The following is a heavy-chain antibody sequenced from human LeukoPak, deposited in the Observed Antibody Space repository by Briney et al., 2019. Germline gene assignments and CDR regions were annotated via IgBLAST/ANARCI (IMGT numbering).Heavy chain of an antibody. V-gene: IGHV3-23*01. CDR1: GFSLSDYG. D-gene: IGHD6-6*01. CDR2: ISAPDGST. CDR3: TTITALGS. J-gene: IGHJ5*02. Sequence: GGSLRLSCSASGFSLSDYGMSWVRQAPEKGLEWIATISAPDGSTYYADSVKGRFTTSRDNSKNTVYLQMNSLRAEDTAIYYCTTITALGSWGQGTRVTVSS.